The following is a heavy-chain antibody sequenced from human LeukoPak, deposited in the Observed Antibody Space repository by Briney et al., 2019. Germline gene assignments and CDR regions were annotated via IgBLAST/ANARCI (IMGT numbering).Heavy chain of an antibody. J-gene: IGHJ3*02. CDR1: GDSVSSNSAA. CDR2: TYFRSKWYN. CDR3: ARNGIGTTYDAFRI. Sequence: SQTLSLTCAISGDSVSSNSAAWNWIRQSPSRGLEWLGRTYFRSKWYNDYAVSVKSRIIISADTSKNHFSLQLNSVTPEDTAVYFCARNGIGTTYDAFRIWGQGTMVNVSS. D-gene: IGHD1-1*01. V-gene: IGHV6-1*01.